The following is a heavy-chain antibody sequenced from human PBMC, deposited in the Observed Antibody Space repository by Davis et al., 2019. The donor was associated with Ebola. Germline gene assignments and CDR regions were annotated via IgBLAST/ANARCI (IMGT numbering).Heavy chain of an antibody. V-gene: IGHV3-48*02. D-gene: IGHD3-22*01. CDR2: ISSSSSTI. CDR3: ARDVVPYYYDSSGYFDYFDY. CDR1: GFTFSSYS. J-gene: IGHJ4*02. Sequence: GESLKTSCAASGFTFSSYSMNWVRQAPGKGLEWVSSISSSSSTIYYADSVKGRFTISRDNAKNSLYLQMNSLRDEDTAVYYCARDVVPYYYDSSGYFDYFDYWGQGTLVTVSS.